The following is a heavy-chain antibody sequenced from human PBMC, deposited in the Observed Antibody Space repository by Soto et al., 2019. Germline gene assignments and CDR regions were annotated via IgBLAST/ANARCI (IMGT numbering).Heavy chain of an antibody. CDR1: GFTFSSYA. CDR3: AVSGYSSSEDY. J-gene: IGHJ4*02. V-gene: IGHV3-23*01. Sequence: EVQLLESGGGLVQPGGSLRLSCAASGFTFSSYAINWVRQAPGKGLEGVSTISGSGGSTYYADSEKGRFTISRDNXXNTXXXXXXXXXXXXXXXYFCAVSGYSSSEDYWGQGXLVAVSS. CDR2: ISGSGGST. D-gene: IGHD6-13*01.